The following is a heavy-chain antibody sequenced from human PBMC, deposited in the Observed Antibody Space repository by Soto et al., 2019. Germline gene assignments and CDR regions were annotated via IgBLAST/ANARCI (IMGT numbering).Heavy chain of an antibody. CDR3: ARSPSHARQQHWFDP. D-gene: IGHD6-13*01. CDR1: GYTFTSYA. J-gene: IGHJ5*02. V-gene: IGHV1-3*01. Sequence: ASVKVSCKASGYTFTSYAMHWVRQAPGQRLEWMGWINAGNGNTKYSQKFQGRVTITRDTSASTAYMELSSLRSEDTAVYYCARSPSHARQQHWFDPWGQGTLVTVSS. CDR2: INAGNGNT.